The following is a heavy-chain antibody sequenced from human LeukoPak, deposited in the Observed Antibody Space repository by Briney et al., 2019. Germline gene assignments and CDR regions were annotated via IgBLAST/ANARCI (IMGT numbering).Heavy chain of an antibody. CDR1: GFTFSSYA. J-gene: IGHJ3*02. Sequence: PGGSLRLSCAASGFTFSSYAMSWVRQAPGKGLEWVSTLSGSGGSTYYADSVKGRFTIPRDNSKNTLYLHMNSLRAEDTAVYYCTKTHTGYCSGGSCLSAFDIWGQGTMVTVSS. D-gene: IGHD2-15*01. CDR2: LSGSGGST. CDR3: TKTHTGYCSGGSCLSAFDI. V-gene: IGHV3-23*01.